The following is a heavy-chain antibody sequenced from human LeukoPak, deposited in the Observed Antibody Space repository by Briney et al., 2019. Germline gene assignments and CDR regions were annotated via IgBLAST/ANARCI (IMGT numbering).Heavy chain of an antibody. D-gene: IGHD1-26*01. CDR3: AKEPYVYSSYPDY. J-gene: IGHJ4*02. CDR2: IKQDGTEK. CDR1: GFTFTTYW. V-gene: IGHV3-7*01. Sequence: GGSLRLSCAASGFTFTTYWMSWVRQAPGKGLEWVANIKQDGTEKYYVDSVKGRFTISRDNAKNSLYLQMNSLRVEDTAVYYCAKEPYVYSSYPDYWGQGTLVTVSS.